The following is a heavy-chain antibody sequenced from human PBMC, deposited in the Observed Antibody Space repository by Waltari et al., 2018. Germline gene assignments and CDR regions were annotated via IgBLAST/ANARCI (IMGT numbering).Heavy chain of an antibody. J-gene: IGHJ4*02. CDR1: GFTFRSYG. CDR3: AKDPDLYSSGWSYFEY. Sequence: QVQLVESGGGVVQPGGSLRLSCAASGFTFRSYGMQGVRQAPGKGLEWVAFIRYDGSNKYFADSVKGRFTISRDNSKNTLYLQMNSLRAEDTAVYYCAKDPDLYSSGWSYFEYWGQGTLVTVSS. CDR2: IRYDGSNK. V-gene: IGHV3-30*02. D-gene: IGHD6-19*01.